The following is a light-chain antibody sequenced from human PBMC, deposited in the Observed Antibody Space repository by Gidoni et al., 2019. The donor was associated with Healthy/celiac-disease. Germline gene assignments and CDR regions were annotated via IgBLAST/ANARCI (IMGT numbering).Light chain of an antibody. CDR2: AAS. CDR3: QQSYSTPPT. Sequence: DIQMTQSPSSLSASVGDRVTITCRASQSISSYLNWYQQKPGKDPKLLIYAASSLQSGVPSRFSGSGSGTDVTLTISSLQPEDFATCYCQQSYSTPPTFGLGTRVEIK. CDR1: QSISSY. V-gene: IGKV1-39*01. J-gene: IGKJ1*01.